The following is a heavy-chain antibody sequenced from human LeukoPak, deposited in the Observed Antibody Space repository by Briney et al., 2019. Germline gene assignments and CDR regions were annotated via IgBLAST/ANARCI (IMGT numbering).Heavy chain of an antibody. CDR1: GFIASSNY. J-gene: IGHJ4*02. CDR2: IYSGGST. D-gene: IGHD2-15*01. Sequence: GGSVRLSCTASGFIASSNYMSWVRQAPGKGLEWVSLIYSGGSTYYADSVMGRSTISRDRSNNTPYLQMNSLRAEDTAVYYCATGGRSGVAFESWGQGTLVTVSS. V-gene: IGHV3-53*01. CDR3: ATGGRSGVAFES.